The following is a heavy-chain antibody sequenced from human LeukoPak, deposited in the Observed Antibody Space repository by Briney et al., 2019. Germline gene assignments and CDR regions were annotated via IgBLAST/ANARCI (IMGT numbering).Heavy chain of an antibody. CDR1: GYTFTSYA. CDR2: INAGNGNT. Sequence: GASVKVSCKASGYTFTSYAMHWVRRAPGQRLEWMGWINAGNGNTKYSQKFQGRVTITRDTSASTAYMELSSLRSEDTAVYYCARPTHDYGDYYPFDYWGQGTLVTVSS. V-gene: IGHV1-3*01. D-gene: IGHD4-17*01. J-gene: IGHJ4*02. CDR3: ARPTHDYGDYYPFDY.